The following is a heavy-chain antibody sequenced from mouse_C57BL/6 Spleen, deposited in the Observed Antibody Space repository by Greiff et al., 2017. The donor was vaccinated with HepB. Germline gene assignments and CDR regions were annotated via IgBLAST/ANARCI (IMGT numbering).Heavy chain of an antibody. CDR3: ARAYSKNYFDY. CDR1: GYTFTSYW. J-gene: IGHJ2*01. V-gene: IGHV1-69*01. CDR2: IDPSDSYT. Sequence: QVQLQQPGAELVMPGASVKLSCKASGYTFTSYWMHWVKQRPGQGLEWIGEIDPSDSYTNYNQKFKGKSTLTVDKSSSTAYMQLSSLTSEDSAVYYCARAYSKNYFDYWGQGTTLTVSS. D-gene: IGHD2-5*01.